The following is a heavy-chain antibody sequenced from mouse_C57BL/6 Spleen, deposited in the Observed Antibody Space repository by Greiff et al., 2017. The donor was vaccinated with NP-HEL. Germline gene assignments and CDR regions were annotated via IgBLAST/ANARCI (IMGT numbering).Heavy chain of an antibody. CDR2: IDPETGGT. CDR1: GYTFTDYE. V-gene: IGHV1-15*01. Sequence: ESGAELVRPGASVTLSCKASGYTFTDYEMHWVKQTPVHGLEWIGAIDPETGGTAYNQKFKGKAILTADKSSSTAYMELRSLTSEDSAVYYYTRNYGSTPWLAYWGQGTLVTVSA. J-gene: IGHJ3*01. CDR3: TRNYGSTPWLAY. D-gene: IGHD1-1*01.